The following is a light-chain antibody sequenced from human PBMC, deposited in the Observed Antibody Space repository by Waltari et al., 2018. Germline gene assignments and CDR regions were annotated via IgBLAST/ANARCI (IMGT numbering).Light chain of an antibody. CDR1: QSITSNY. Sequence: EIVLTQSPGTLSLSPGERATLPCRASQSITSNYLAWYQQRPGQAPRLLIYGASSRATGIPDRFSGSGSGTDFTLTISRLEPEDFAVYYCQQYGSLRTFGQGTKVEIK. V-gene: IGKV3-20*01. J-gene: IGKJ1*01. CDR3: QQYGSLRT. CDR2: GAS.